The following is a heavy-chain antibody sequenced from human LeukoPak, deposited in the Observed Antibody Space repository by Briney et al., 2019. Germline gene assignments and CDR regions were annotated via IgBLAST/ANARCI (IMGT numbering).Heavy chain of an antibody. Sequence: ASVKVSCKASGGTFGSYAISWVRQAPGQGLEWMGWISTYNGDTNSAQRLQGRVTMTTDTSTSTAYMELRSLRSDDTAVYYCARDGVFSGAYALGYWGQGTLVTVSS. J-gene: IGHJ4*02. CDR2: ISTYNGDT. CDR1: GGTFGSYA. V-gene: IGHV1-18*01. D-gene: IGHD3-16*01. CDR3: ARDGVFSGAYALGY.